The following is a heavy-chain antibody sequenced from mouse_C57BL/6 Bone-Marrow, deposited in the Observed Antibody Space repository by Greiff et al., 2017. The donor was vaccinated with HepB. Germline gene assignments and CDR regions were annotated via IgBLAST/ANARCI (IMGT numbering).Heavy chain of an antibody. J-gene: IGHJ3*01. CDR2: IYPRSGNT. Sequence: VHLVESGAELARPGASVKLSCKASGYTFTSYGISWVKQRTGQGLEWIGEIYPRSGNTYYNEKFKGKATLTADKSSSTAYMELRSLTSEDSAVYFCARRYYGSRGFAYWGQGTLVTVSA. CDR1: GYTFTSYG. V-gene: IGHV1-81*01. D-gene: IGHD1-1*01. CDR3: ARRYYGSRGFAY.